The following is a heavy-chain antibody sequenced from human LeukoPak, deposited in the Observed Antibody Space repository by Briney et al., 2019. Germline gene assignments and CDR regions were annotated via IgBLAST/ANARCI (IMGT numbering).Heavy chain of an antibody. CDR1: GGSTSDNY. D-gene: IGHD2-2*01. CDR3: ARLYCGSANCYRHLYYMDV. CDR2: IYTIGST. V-gene: IGHV4-4*09. Sequence: SETLSLTCTVSGGSTSDNYWGWIRQPPGKGLEWIGYIYTIGSTTYNPSVGSRVTISVDTSTNHLSLRLASVTAADTALYFCARLYCGSANCYRHLYYMDVWGKGTTVTVSS. J-gene: IGHJ6*03.